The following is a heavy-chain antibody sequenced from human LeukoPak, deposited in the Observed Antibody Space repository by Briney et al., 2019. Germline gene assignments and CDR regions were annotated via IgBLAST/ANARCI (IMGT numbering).Heavy chain of an antibody. D-gene: IGHD2-2*01. Sequence: GGSLRLSCAASGFTFSSYWMSWVRQAPGKGLEWVANIKQDGSEQFYLDSVKGRFTISRDNAKNALYPQMHSLRVEDTAVYYCARESIVVVPTTMDDASDIWGQGTMVTVSS. CDR2: IKQDGSEQ. J-gene: IGHJ3*02. CDR1: GFTFSSYW. CDR3: ARESIVVVPTTMDDASDI. V-gene: IGHV3-7*01.